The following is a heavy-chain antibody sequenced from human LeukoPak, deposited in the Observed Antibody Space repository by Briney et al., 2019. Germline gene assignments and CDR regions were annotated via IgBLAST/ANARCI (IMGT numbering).Heavy chain of an antibody. V-gene: IGHV3-33*01. Sequence: PGRSLRLSCAASGYIFRNYGMHWVRQAPGKGLEWLAVVNFDGRNKYYADSVKGRFTISRDNAKNSLYLQMTSLRAEDTALYYCARDLSASWYSLGSWGQGTLVTVSS. J-gene: IGHJ4*02. D-gene: IGHD6-13*01. CDR1: GYIFRNYG. CDR3: ARDLSASWYSLGS. CDR2: VNFDGRNK.